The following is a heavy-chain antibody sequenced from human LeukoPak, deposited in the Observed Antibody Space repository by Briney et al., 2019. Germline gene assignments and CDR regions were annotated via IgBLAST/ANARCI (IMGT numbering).Heavy chain of an antibody. Sequence: PGRSLRLSCAASGFTFSSYAMHWVRQAPGKGLEWVAVISYDGSNKYYADSVKGRFTISRDNSKNTLYLQMNSLRAEDTAVYYCARINGYYYGSGSYYMDYWGQGTLVTVSS. CDR2: ISYDGSNK. V-gene: IGHV3-30-3*01. CDR3: ARINGYYYGSGSYYMDY. D-gene: IGHD3-10*01. CDR1: GFTFSSYA. J-gene: IGHJ4*02.